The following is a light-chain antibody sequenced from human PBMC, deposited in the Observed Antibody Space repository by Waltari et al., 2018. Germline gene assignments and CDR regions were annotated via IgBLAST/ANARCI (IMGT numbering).Light chain of an antibody. CDR1: GSNIGAGYD. CDR3: QSYDTSLSVV. CDR2: GST. J-gene: IGLJ3*02. V-gene: IGLV1-40*01. Sequence: QSVLTQPPSVSGAPGQRVTISCTGSGSNIGAGYDVHWYHQVPRTAPKLLIYGSTSRPFGVPDRFFGSTSGTSASLTITGLQVEDEGDYYCQSYDTSLSVVFGGGTKLTVL.